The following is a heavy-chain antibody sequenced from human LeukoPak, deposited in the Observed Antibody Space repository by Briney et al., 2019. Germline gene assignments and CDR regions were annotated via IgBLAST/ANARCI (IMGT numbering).Heavy chain of an antibody. D-gene: IGHD3-10*01. CDR2: ISAYNGNT. J-gene: IGHJ4*02. V-gene: IGHV1-18*01. CDR1: GYTFTSYG. Sequence: ASVKVSCKASGYTFTSYGISWVRQAPGQGLEWMGWISAYNGNTNYAQKLQGRVTMTTDTSTSTAYMELRSLRSEDTAVYYCARGVYWFGELFGPSFDYWGQGTLVTVSS. CDR3: ARGVYWFGELFGPSFDY.